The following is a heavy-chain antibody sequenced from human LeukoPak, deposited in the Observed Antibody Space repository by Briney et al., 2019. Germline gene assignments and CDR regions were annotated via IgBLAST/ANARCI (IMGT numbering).Heavy chain of an antibody. CDR2: ISAYNGNT. V-gene: IGHV1-18*01. J-gene: IGHJ4*02. CDR1: VYTFTSYG. D-gene: IGHD6-13*01. Sequence: ASVKVSCKAAVYTFTSYGISWGRQAPGLGLEWMGGISAYNGNTNYEQKHQGRVTMTTYTSTSTAYMELRSLRSDDTAVYYCARDPGIAAAGTNSDWGQGTLVTVSS. CDR3: ARDPGIAAAGTNSD.